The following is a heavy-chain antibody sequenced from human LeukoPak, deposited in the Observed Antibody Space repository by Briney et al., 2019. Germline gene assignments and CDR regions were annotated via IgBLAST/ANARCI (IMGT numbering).Heavy chain of an antibody. Sequence: GGSLRLSCAASGFTFDDYGMNWVRQAPGKGLEWVSGINWNGGSTYYADSVKGRFTISRDNAKNTLYLQMDSLRAEDTAVYYCATPPTVTRNYWGQGTLVTVSS. J-gene: IGHJ4*02. V-gene: IGHV3-20*04. CDR3: ATPPTVTRNY. CDR1: GFTFDDYG. CDR2: INWNGGST. D-gene: IGHD4-17*01.